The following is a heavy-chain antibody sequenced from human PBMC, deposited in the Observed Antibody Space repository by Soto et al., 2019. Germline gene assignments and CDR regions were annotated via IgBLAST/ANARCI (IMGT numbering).Heavy chain of an antibody. CDR1: NGSISGFY. CDR3: VRVGVGIGNHFDS. CDR2: IHYSGRT. J-gene: IGHJ4*02. V-gene: IGHV4-59*12. D-gene: IGHD1-26*01. Sequence: PSETLSLTCSVSNGSISGFYWTWIRQPPGKILEWIGYIHYSGRTDYNPSLTSRATMSVATSKNQLSLNLKSITAADTAVYYCVRVGVGIGNHFDSWGRGTLGTVSS.